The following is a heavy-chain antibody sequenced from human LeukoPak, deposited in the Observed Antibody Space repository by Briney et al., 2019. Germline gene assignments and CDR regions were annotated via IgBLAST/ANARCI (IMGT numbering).Heavy chain of an antibody. CDR3: AKDIGSYYDY. Sequence: GGSLRLSCAASGFAFSNYAMSWVRQAPGKGLEWVSSISDSGGSTYYADSVKGRFTISRDNSKNTLYLEMNSLRAEDTAVYYCAKDIGSYYDYWGQGILVTVSS. CDR2: ISDSGGST. D-gene: IGHD3-10*01. J-gene: IGHJ4*02. V-gene: IGHV3-23*01. CDR1: GFAFSNYA.